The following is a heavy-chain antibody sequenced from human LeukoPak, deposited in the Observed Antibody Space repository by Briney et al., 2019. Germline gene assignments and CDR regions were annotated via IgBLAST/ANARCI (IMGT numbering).Heavy chain of an antibody. CDR1: GYTFTSYG. D-gene: IGHD4-17*01. CDR2: ISAYNGNT. V-gene: IGHV1-18*01. CDR3: ARPVRVTTPYNWFDP. J-gene: IGHJ5*02. Sequence: ASVKASCKASGYTFTSYGISWVRQAPGQGLEWMGWISAYNGNTNYAQKLQGRVTMTTDTSTSTAYRELRSLRSDDTAVYYCARPVRVTTPYNWFDPWGQGTLVTVSS.